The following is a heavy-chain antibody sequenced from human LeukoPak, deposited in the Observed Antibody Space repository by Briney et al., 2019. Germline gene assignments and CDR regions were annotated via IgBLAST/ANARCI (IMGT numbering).Heavy chain of an antibody. CDR1: GGSISSSSYY. CDR2: FYYSGNT. J-gene: IGHJ3*02. D-gene: IGHD5-12*01. Sequence: PSETLSLTCTVSGGSISSSSYYWSWIRQPPGKGLEWIGYFYYSGNTNYNPSLKSRVTISEDTSKNQFSLRLSSVTAADTAVYYCARDGVATIGAFDIWGQGTMVTVSS. CDR3: ARDGVATIGAFDI. V-gene: IGHV4-61*01.